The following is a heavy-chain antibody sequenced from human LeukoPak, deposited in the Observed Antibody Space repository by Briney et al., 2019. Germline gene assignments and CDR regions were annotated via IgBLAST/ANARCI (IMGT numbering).Heavy chain of an antibody. J-gene: IGHJ6*04. CDR2: IIPIFGTA. CDR1: GGTFSSYA. Sequence: SVKVSCKASGGTFSSYAIGWVRQAPGHGLEWMGGIIPIFGTANYAQKFQGRVTITADKSTSRAYMMLSSLRSEDTAVYYCARMYYDILTCYYRYYYYYGMDVWGKGTTVTVSS. CDR3: ARMYYDILTCYYRYYYYYGMDV. V-gene: IGHV1-69*06. D-gene: IGHD3-9*01.